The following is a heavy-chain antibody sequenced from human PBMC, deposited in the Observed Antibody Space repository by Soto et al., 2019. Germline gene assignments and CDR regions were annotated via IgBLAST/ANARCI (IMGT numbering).Heavy chain of an antibody. D-gene: IGHD2-15*01. CDR3: ARGWFLVAPFDY. V-gene: IGHV1-69*01. Sequence: QVQLVQSGAEVQKPGSSVKVSCKASGGTLSSYAISWVRQAPRQGLEWMGGIISSFGTANYEQKFPGRVTITEVQYTSPAYMELSSLRSEDTALYYCARGWFLVAPFDYWGQGCLVTVSA. CDR2: IISSFGTA. J-gene: IGHJ4*02. CDR1: GGTLSSYA.